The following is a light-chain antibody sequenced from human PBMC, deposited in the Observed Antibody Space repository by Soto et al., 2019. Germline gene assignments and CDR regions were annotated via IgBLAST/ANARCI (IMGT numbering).Light chain of an antibody. CDR2: DVT. J-gene: IGLJ1*01. CDR1: SSDVGAYDF. V-gene: IGLV2-14*01. CDR3: SSYTTRSTLV. Sequence: QSALTQPASVSGSPGQSITISCTGTSSDVGAYDFVSWYQHSPGKAPKLVTFDVTHRPPGISDRFYGSQSANTASLTISGLQAADEAFYYCSSYTTRSTLVFGGGTKVTVL.